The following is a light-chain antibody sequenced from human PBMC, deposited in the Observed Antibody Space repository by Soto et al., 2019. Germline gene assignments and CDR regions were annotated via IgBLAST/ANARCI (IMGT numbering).Light chain of an antibody. Sequence: QSVLTQPASVSGSPGQSITISCTGTSSDIGAYNFVSWYQHHPGKAPKLLIYEVAYRPSGISNRFSGSKSANTASLTISGLQAEDEADYFCSSYIGSNSYVFGTGTKVT. CDR1: SSDIGAYNF. J-gene: IGLJ1*01. CDR2: EVA. CDR3: SSYIGSNSYV. V-gene: IGLV2-14*01.